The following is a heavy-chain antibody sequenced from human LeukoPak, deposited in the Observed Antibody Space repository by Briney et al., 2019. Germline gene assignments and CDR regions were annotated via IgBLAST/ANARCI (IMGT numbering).Heavy chain of an antibody. CDR1: EFTFSDYY. CDR3: ARESYSNYLGYMDV. CDR2: ISSSGSTV. D-gene: IGHD4-11*01. Sequence: PGGSLRLSCAASEFTFSDYYMSWIRQAPGKGLEWVSYISSSGSTVYYADSVKGRFTISRDNAKNSLYLQMSSLRAEDTAVYYCARESYSNYLGYMDVGKKGTTVTVSS. J-gene: IGHJ6*03. V-gene: IGHV3-11*04.